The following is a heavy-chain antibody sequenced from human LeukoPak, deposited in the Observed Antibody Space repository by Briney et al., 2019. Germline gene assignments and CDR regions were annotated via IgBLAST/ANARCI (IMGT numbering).Heavy chain of an antibody. V-gene: IGHV1-8*01. CDR2: MNPNSGNT. J-gene: IGHJ5*02. CDR1: GYTFTSYD. Sequence: ASVKVSCKASGYTFTSYDINWVRQATGQGLEWMGWMNPNSGNTGYAQKFQGRVTMTRNTSISTAYMELSSLRSEDMAVYYCARSGPPWYRGNWFDPWGQGTLVTVSS. D-gene: IGHD1-26*01. CDR3: ARSGPPWYRGNWFDP.